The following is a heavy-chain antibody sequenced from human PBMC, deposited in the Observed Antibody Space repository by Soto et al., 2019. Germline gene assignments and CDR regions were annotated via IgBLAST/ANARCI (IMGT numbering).Heavy chain of an antibody. CDR3: ARDRGTSSVCYPYWFAP. CDR2: IIPIFGTA. J-gene: IGHJ5*02. D-gene: IGHD3-22*01. Sequence: QVQLVQSGAEVKKPGSSVKVSCKASGGTFSSYAITWVRQAPGQGLEWMGGIIPIFGTANYAQKFQGRVTTTADESTSTAYMALSSLTSEDPAVYYCARDRGTSSVCYPYWFAPWGQGTLVTVSS. V-gene: IGHV1-69*12. CDR1: GGTFSSYA.